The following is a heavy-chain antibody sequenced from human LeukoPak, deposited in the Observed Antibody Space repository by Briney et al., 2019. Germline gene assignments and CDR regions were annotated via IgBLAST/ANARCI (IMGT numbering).Heavy chain of an antibody. J-gene: IGHJ6*02. V-gene: IGHV4-34*01. CDR2: INHSGST. CDR3: ARGRYLFYYYYGMDV. Sequence: SETLSLTCAVYGGSFSGYYWSWIRQPPGKGLEWIGKINHSGSTNYNPSLKSRVTISVDTSKNQFSLKLSSVTAADTAVYYCARGRYLFYYYYGMDVWSQGTTVTVSS. CDR1: GGSFSGYY. D-gene: IGHD3-9*01.